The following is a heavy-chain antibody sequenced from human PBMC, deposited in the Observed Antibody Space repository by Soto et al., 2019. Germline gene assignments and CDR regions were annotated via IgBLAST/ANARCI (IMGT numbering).Heavy chain of an antibody. CDR2: IYYSGST. D-gene: IGHD3-3*01. CDR1: GGSISSYY. J-gene: IGHJ6*02. Sequence: AAETLSLTCTVSGGSISSYYWSWIRQPPGKGLEWIGYIYYSGSTNYNPSLKSRVTISVDTSKNQFSLKLSSVTAADTAVCYCARDTRVVAAQPPYYHYYYGMDVWGQGTTVTVSS. CDR3: ARDTRVVAAQPPYYHYYYGMDV. V-gene: IGHV4-59*01.